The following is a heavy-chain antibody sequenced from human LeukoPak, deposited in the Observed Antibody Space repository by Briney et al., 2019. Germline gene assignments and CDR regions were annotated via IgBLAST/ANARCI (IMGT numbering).Heavy chain of an antibody. V-gene: IGHV1-46*01. CDR2: INPSGGST. J-gene: IGHJ4*02. CDR3: ATGFGPPLDY. Sequence: ASVKVSCKASGYTFTSYYMHWVRQAPGQGLEWMGIINPSGGSTSYAQKFQGRVTMTEDTSTDTAYMELSSLRSEDTAVYYCATGFGPPLDYWGQGTLVTVSS. D-gene: IGHD3-10*01. CDR1: GYTFTSYY.